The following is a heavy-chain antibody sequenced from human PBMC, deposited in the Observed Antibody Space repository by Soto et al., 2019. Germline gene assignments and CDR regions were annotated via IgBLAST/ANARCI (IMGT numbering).Heavy chain of an antibody. Sequence: QVQLVQSGAEVKKPGSSVKVSCKASGGTFSSYTISWVRQAPGQGLEWMGRIIPILGIANYAQKFQGRVTITEDKSTSTAYMELSSLRSEDTAVYYCASAMYGSGFYGMDVWGQGTTVTVSS. CDR1: GGTFSSYT. D-gene: IGHD3-10*01. V-gene: IGHV1-69*02. CDR2: IIPILGIA. J-gene: IGHJ6*02. CDR3: ASAMYGSGFYGMDV.